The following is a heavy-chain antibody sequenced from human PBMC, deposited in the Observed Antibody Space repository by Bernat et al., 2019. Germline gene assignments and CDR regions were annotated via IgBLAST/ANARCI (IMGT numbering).Heavy chain of an antibody. Sequence: EVQLLESGGGLVQPGGSLRLSCAASGFTFSSYAMSWVRQAPGKGLEWVSAISGSGGSTYYADSVKGRFTISRDNSKNTLYLQMNSLRAEDTAVYYCATKGATKQQIGVPAATPDYWGQGSLVTVSS. CDR3: ATKGATKQQIGVPAATPDY. V-gene: IGHV3-23*01. CDR2: ISGSGGST. J-gene: IGHJ4*02. D-gene: IGHD2-2*01. CDR1: GFTFSSYA.